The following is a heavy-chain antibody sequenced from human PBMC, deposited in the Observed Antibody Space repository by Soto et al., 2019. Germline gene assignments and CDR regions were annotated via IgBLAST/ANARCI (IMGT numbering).Heavy chain of an antibody. J-gene: IGHJ6*02. D-gene: IGHD3-10*01. CDR3: TRDKPLPYNSNSGKGYSGMVD. CDR2: IYYNSGRT. Sequence: QVQLQESGPGLVKPSQTLSLTCIVSGGSIRSGGYFWSWIRQHPGKGLEWIGNIYYNSGRTYYTPSIKSRGSIAVDASKNQFSLDLRSVTAADTAVYFCTRDKPLPYNSNSGKGYSGMVDWGQGTTVIVS. V-gene: IGHV4-31*03. CDR1: GGSIRSGGYF.